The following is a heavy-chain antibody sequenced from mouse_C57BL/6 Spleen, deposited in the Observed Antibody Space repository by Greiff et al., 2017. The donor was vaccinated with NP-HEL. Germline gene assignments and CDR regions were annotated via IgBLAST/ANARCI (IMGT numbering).Heavy chain of an antibody. V-gene: IGHV1-47*01. CDR2: FHPYNDDT. J-gene: IGHJ2*01. Sequence: QVHVKQSGAELVKPGASVKMSCKASGYTFTTYPIEWMKQNHGKSLEWIGNFHPYNDDTKYNEKFKGKATLTVEKSSSTVYLELSRLTSDDSAVYYCARYDYVQYYFDYWGQGTTLTVSS. D-gene: IGHD2-4*01. CDR1: GYTFTTYP. CDR3: ARYDYVQYYFDY.